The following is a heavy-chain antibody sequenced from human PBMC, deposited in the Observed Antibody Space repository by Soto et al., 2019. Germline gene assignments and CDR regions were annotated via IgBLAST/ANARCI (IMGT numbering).Heavy chain of an antibody. CDR3: AASCGACGGFNYYGMDV. CDR1: GGSISSGGYY. Sequence: QVQLQESGPGLVKPSQTLSLTCTVSGGSISSGGYYWYWIRQHPGKGLEWIGYIYYSGTTYYTPSLKRRVTSSVDTSKNQFSRTLSSVTAADTAVYYCAASCGACGGFNYYGMDVWGQGTTVAVSS. D-gene: IGHD2-21*01. V-gene: IGHV4-31*03. CDR2: IYYSGTT. J-gene: IGHJ6*02.